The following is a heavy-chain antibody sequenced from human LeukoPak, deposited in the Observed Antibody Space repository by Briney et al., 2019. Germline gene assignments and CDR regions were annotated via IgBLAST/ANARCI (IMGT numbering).Heavy chain of an antibody. Sequence: ASMKVSCKASGYTFTGYYMHWVRQAPGQGLEWMGWINPNSGGTNYAQKFQGRVTMTRDTSISTAYMELSRLRSDDTAVYYCARELPYDFWSGYYTGIMDYWGQGTLVTVSS. V-gene: IGHV1-2*02. CDR1: GYTFTGYY. CDR3: ARELPYDFWSGYYTGIMDY. CDR2: INPNSGGT. J-gene: IGHJ4*02. D-gene: IGHD3-3*01.